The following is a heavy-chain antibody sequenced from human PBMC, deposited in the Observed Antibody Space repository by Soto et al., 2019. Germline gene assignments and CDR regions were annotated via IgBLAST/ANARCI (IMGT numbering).Heavy chain of an antibody. J-gene: IGHJ6*02. V-gene: IGHV1-69*01. Sequence: QVQLVQSGAEVKKPGSSVKVSCKASRGTFSSYAISWVRQAPGQGLEWMGGIIPIFGTANYAQKFQGRVTITADESTSTAYMELSSLRSEDTAVYYCARDPFCTNGVCYQYYYYGMDVWGQGTTVTVSS. CDR1: RGTFSSYA. D-gene: IGHD2-8*01. CDR3: ARDPFCTNGVCYQYYYYGMDV. CDR2: IIPIFGTA.